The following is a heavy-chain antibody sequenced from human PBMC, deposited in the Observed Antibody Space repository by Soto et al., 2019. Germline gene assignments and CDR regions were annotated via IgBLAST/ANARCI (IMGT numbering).Heavy chain of an antibody. CDR2: LGGSGVDT. CDR1: GFTFSSYA. CDR3: GCRLTGFYDY. Sequence: PGGSLRLSCAASGFTFSSYAMSWVRQAPGKGLEWVSALGGSGVDTFYADSVKGRFTTSRNNSKNTLYLQMNSLGAEDTALYYCGCRLTGFYDYWGQGTLVTVSS. V-gene: IGHV3-23*01. D-gene: IGHD3-9*01. J-gene: IGHJ4*02.